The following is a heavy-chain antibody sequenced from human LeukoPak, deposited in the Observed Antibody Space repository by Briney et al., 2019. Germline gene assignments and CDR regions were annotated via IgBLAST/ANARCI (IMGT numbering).Heavy chain of an antibody. CDR2: MNPNSGNT. CDR1: GYTFTSYD. J-gene: IGHJ4*02. Sequence: ASVKVSCKASGYTFTSYDINWVRQATGQGLEWMGWMNPNSGNTGYAQKFQGRVTMTRNTSISTAYMELSSLRSEDTAVYYCARHSGGSRGRKFDPPLLRFLEWSGEYYFDYWGQGTLVTVSS. V-gene: IGHV1-8*01. CDR3: ARHSGGSRGRKFDPPLLRFLEWSGEYYFDY. D-gene: IGHD3-3*01.